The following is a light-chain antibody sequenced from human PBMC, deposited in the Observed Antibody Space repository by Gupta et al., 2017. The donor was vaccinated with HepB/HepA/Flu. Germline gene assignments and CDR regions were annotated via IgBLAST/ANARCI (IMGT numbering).Light chain of an antibody. CDR3: RSLKSSSPLV. J-gene: IGLJ3*02. Sequence: QSALTQPASVSGSPGQAIPISCTGTSSDVGGYNFVSWYQQNPGKAPKVIMYEGSTRPSGVSKRFSGSKSGNTASLTIAGTQAEDEAEYSCRSLKSSSPLVFGGGTKLTVL. CDR2: EGS. CDR1: SSDVGGYNF. V-gene: IGLV2-14*01.